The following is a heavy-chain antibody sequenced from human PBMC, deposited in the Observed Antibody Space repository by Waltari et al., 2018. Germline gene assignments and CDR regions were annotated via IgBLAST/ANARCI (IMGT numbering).Heavy chain of an antibody. Sequence: QLQLQESGPGLVKASETLSLTCTVSGDSISSSSYYWGWVRQPPGKGLEWIGNMYYSGSTYCTPSLKRRVTISGATSKSQFSLKLSSVTAADTSIYYCVRHARTTSGGKHFDHWGQGMLVTVSP. D-gene: IGHD2-15*01. J-gene: IGHJ4*02. CDR2: MYYSGST. CDR1: GDSISSSSYY. V-gene: IGHV4-39*01. CDR3: VRHARTTSGGKHFDH.